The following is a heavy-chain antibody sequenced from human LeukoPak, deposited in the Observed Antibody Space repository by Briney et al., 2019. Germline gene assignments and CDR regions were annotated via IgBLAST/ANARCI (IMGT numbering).Heavy chain of an antibody. CDR2: IYYSGST. CDR3: ARGSSWREDNWFDP. Sequence: PSETLSLTCTVSGGSISSYYWTWIRQPPGKGLEWIGYIYYSGSTNYNPSLKSRVTISVDTSKNQFSLKLSSVTAADTAVYYCARGSSWREDNWFDPWGQGTLVTVSS. V-gene: IGHV4-59*08. J-gene: IGHJ5*02. CDR1: GGSISSYY. D-gene: IGHD6-13*01.